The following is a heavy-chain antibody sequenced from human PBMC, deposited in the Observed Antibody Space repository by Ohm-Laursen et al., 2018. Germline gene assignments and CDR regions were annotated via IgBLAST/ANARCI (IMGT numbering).Heavy chain of an antibody. V-gene: IGHV3-23*01. CDR1: GFTFSSYA. CDR2: ISGSGGST. CDR3: AKDRPFYYKVPGFYFDY. J-gene: IGHJ4*02. Sequence: SLRLSCAASGFTFSSYAMSWVRQAPGKGLEWVSAISGSGGSTYYADSVKGRLTISRDNSKNTLYLQMNSLRAEDTAVYYCAKDRPFYYKVPGFYFDYWGQGTLVTASS. D-gene: IGHD3-10*01.